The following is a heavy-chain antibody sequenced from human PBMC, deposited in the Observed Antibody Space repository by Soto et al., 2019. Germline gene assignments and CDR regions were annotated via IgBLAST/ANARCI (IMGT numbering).Heavy chain of an antibody. Sequence: GGSLRLSCAASGFTFSSYGIHWVRQAPGKGLEWVAVISYGGSNKYYADSVKGRFTISRDNSKNTLYLQMNSLRAEDTAVYYCAKGTGQWLVRDYFDYWGQGTLVTVSS. CDR2: ISYGGSNK. D-gene: IGHD6-19*01. J-gene: IGHJ4*02. CDR3: AKGTGQWLVRDYFDY. CDR1: GFTFSSYG. V-gene: IGHV3-30*18.